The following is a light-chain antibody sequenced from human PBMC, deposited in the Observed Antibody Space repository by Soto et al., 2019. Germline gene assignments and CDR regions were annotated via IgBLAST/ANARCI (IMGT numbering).Light chain of an antibody. V-gene: IGKV1-9*01. Sequence: DIQLTQSPSFLSASVGDRVTITCRASQGISSHLAWYQQKPGKAPNLLIYDASTLQGGVPPRFSGSGSGTEFSLTISCLQPEDFATYYCQQLNSYSFTFGRGPKVEIK. CDR3: QQLNSYSFT. J-gene: IGKJ4*01. CDR2: DAS. CDR1: QGISSH.